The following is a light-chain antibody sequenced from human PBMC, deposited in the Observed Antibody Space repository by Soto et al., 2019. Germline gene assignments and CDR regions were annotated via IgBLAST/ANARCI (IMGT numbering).Light chain of an antibody. CDR3: AAWDDSLNGYV. V-gene: IGLV1-44*01. CDR2: AND. J-gene: IGLJ1*01. CDR1: SSNIAPNT. Sequence: QSGLTQPPSASGTPGQRVTISCSGSSSNIAPNTVNWYQHLPGAAPQLLIFANDRRPSGVPDRFSGSRSGTSASLAISGLQSEDEADYYCAAWDDSLNGYVFGTGTKLTVL.